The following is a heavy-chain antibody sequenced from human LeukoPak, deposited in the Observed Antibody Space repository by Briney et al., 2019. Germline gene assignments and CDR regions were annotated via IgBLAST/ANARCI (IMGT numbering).Heavy chain of an antibody. J-gene: IGHJ6*03. D-gene: IGHD3-22*01. CDR1: GFTFSSYA. CDR3: ARVAAGFSSGYYYGYMDV. CDR2: ISGSGGST. V-gene: IGHV3-23*01. Sequence: GGSLRLSCAASGFTFSSYAMSWVRQAPGKGLEWVSIISGSGGSTYYADSVKGRFTISRDNSKNTLYLQMNSLRAEDTAVYYCARVAAGFSSGYYYGYMDVWGKGTTVTVSS.